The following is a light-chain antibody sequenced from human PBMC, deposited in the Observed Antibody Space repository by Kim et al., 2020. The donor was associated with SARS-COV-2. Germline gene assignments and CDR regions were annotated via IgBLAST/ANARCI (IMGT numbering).Light chain of an antibody. CDR2: GAS. J-gene: IGKJ2*01. CDR1: QSVSSNL. Sequence: LSPGESAPLSCRASQSVSSNLLAWYQQKPGQAPRLLIYGASSRATDIPDRFSGSGSGTDFTLTIVRLEPEDFAVYYCQQYSISPYTFGQGTKLEI. CDR3: QQYSISPYT. V-gene: IGKV3-20*01.